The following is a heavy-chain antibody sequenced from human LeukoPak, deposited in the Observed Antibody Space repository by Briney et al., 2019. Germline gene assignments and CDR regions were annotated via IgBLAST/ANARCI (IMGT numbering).Heavy chain of an antibody. V-gene: IGHV4-59*01. CDR1: GGSISSYY. CDR2: IRDSGST. CDR3: ARGVGAGTDY. J-gene: IGHJ4*02. D-gene: IGHD6-19*01. Sequence: TSETLSLTCTVSGGSISSYYWTWIRQPPGKGLEWIGYIRDSGSTNYNPSLKSRVTISADTSKKQFSLKVRSVTAADTATYFCARGVGAGTDYWGQGILVTVSS.